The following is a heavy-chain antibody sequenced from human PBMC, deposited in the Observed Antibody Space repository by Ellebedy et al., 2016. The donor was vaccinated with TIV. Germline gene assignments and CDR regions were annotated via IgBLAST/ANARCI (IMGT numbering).Heavy chain of an antibody. Sequence: SETLSLTCTVSGGSMSSYYWTWIRQPPGKGLEWIGYIYYSGSTNYNPSLKSRVTISVDSSKNQFDLRLSSVTAADAAMYFCARHALGYCHGGTCPYYFDFWGQGIVVTVSS. D-gene: IGHD2-15*01. CDR1: GGSMSSYY. CDR2: IYYSGST. J-gene: IGHJ4*02. V-gene: IGHV4-59*08. CDR3: ARHALGYCHGGTCPYYFDF.